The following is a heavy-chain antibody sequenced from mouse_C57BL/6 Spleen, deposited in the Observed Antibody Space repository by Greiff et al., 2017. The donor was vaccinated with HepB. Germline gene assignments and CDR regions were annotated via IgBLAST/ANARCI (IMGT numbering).Heavy chain of an antibody. CDR3: ARSYDYDDPWFAY. CDR1: GYTFTDYY. V-gene: IGHV1-19*01. D-gene: IGHD2-4*01. Sequence: EVQVVESGPVLVKPGASVKMSCKASGYTFTDYYMNWVKQSHGKSLEWIGVINPYNGGTSYNQKFKGKATLTVDKSSSTAYMELNSLTSEDSAVYYCARSYDYDDPWFAYWGQGTLVTVSA. CDR2: INPYNGGT. J-gene: IGHJ3*01.